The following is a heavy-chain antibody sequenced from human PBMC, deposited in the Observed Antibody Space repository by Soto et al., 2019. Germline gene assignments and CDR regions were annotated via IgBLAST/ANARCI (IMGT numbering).Heavy chain of an antibody. V-gene: IGHV4-4*02. J-gene: IGHJ4*02. CDR2: VYHTERI. CDR1: GGSIKTDNW. CDR3: ASNHYLSVSESLGTVSGFDS. Sequence: QVQLKESGPGLVKPSGTLSLSCAVSGGSIKTDNWWSWVRQSPGKGLEWIGEVYHTERINYNPSLHGRVSISIGTSENQCSLHLISVTAADTGVYLCASNHYLSVSESLGTVSGFDSWGQGTLVTVSS. D-gene: IGHD3-16*01.